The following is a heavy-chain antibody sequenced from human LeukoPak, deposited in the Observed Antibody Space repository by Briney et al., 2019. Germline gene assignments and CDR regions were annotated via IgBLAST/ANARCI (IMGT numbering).Heavy chain of an antibody. CDR2: ISYDGSNK. Sequence: GGSLRLSCAASGFTFSDYAMHWVRQAPGKGLEWVAVISYDGSNKYYADSVKGRFTISRDNSKNTLYLQMNSLRAEDTAVYYCARSSGWYQAFDIWGQGTMVAVSS. D-gene: IGHD6-19*01. V-gene: IGHV3-30-3*01. CDR1: GFTFSDYA. J-gene: IGHJ3*02. CDR3: ARSSGWYQAFDI.